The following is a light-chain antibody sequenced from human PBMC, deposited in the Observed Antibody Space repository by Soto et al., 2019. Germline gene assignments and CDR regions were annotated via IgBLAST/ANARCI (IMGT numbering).Light chain of an antibody. CDR3: ISYAGSNKPA. CDR1: SSDVGRYNY. V-gene: IGLV2-8*01. J-gene: IGLJ2*01. Sequence: QSALTQPPSASGSPGQSVAISCSGTSSDVGRYNYVSWYQQHPGKAPKLMIYDVNKRPSGVPDRFSGSKSANTASLTVSGLQAEDEADYYCISYAGSNKPAFGGGTKLTVL. CDR2: DVN.